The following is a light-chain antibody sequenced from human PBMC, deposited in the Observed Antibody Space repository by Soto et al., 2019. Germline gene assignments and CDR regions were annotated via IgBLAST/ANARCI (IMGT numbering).Light chain of an antibody. CDR1: QSISSS. V-gene: IGKV1-39*01. J-gene: IGKJ1*01. CDR3: QQSYSTPRT. CDR2: AAS. Sequence: DIQMTQSPSSLSASVGDRVTITCRASQSISSSLNWYHQKAGKAPKLLIYAASSLQSGVPSRFSGSGSGTDFTLTISSLQPEDFATYYCQQSYSTPRTFGQGNKV.